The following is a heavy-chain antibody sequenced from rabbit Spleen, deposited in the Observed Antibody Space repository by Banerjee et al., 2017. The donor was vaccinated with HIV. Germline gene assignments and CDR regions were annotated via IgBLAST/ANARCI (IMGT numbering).Heavy chain of an antibody. CDR3: ARDTGSSFSTYGMDL. J-gene: IGHJ6*01. CDR2: IYNGGGST. V-gene: IGHV1S47*01. Sequence: EQLEESGGDLVKPEGSLALTCTASGFSFSSAYYICWVRQAPGKGPEWIACIYNGGGSTYYASWVNGRFSISRSTSLNTVTLQMTSLTAADTATYFCARDTGSSFSTYGMDLWGQGTSSPS. D-gene: IGHD8-1*01. CDR1: GFSFSSAYY.